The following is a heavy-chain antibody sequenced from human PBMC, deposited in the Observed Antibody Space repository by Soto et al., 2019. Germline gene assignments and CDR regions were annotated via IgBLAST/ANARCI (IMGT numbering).Heavy chain of an antibody. J-gene: IGHJ4*02. CDR1: GVFISSGSYF. V-gene: IGHV4-39*02. CDR2: AHSSGGT. Sequence: QLLESGPGLVKPSETLSLTCTVSGVFISSGSYFWGWIRQPPGKGLEWIGSAHSSGGTYYNPSIKSRLTISVDKSKNNFSLRLNSVTAAETAVYYCAKLKVGAARDTDVDSWGKGKLVTVSS. CDR3: AKLKVGAARDTDVDS. D-gene: IGHD2-15*01.